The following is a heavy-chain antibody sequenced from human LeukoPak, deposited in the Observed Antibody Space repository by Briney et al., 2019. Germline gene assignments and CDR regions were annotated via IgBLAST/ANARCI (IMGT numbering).Heavy chain of an antibody. D-gene: IGHD1-26*01. CDR1: GGSISSGDYY. CDR2: IYYSGST. CDR3: ARGSREWELLFAFDI. V-gene: IGHV4-30-4*08. Sequence: PSQTLSLTCTVSGGSISSGDYYWSWIRQPPGKGLEWIAYIYYSGSTYYNPSLKSRVTISVDTSKNQFSLKLSSVTAADTAVYYCARGSREWELLFAFDIWGQGTMVTVSS. J-gene: IGHJ3*02.